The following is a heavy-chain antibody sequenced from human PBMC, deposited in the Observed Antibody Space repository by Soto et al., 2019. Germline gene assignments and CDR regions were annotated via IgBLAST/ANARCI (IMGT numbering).Heavy chain of an antibody. D-gene: IGHD2-15*01. CDR2: INHSGST. CDR1: GGSLSGYY. Sequence: SETLSLTCAVYGGSLSGYYWSWIRQPPGKGLEWIGEINHSGSTNYNPSLKSRVTISVDTSKNQFSLKLSSVTAADTAVYYCARGVVDTNVVFKWFDPWGQGTLVTVSS. J-gene: IGHJ5*02. CDR3: ARGVVDTNVVFKWFDP. V-gene: IGHV4-34*01.